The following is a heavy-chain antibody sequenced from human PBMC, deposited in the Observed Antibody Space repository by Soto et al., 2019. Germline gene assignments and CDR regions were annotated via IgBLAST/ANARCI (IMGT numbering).Heavy chain of an antibody. CDR2: ISFDGTKK. Sequence: QAQLVESGGGVVQPGRSLRLSCAASGFTFNIYALHWVRQAPGKGLEWVAVISFDGTKKYYSDSVKGRFTISRDNLKNTLYLQMNNLRVEDAALYFCAREDAYGYRYINYGLDVWGQGTTVTVSS. CDR1: GFTFNIYA. V-gene: IGHV3-30-3*01. J-gene: IGHJ6*02. CDR3: AREDAYGYRYINYGLDV. D-gene: IGHD5-12*01.